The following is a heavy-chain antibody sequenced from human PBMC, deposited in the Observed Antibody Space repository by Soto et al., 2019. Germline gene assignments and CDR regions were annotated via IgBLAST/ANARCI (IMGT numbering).Heavy chain of an antibody. V-gene: IGHV3-23*01. CDR3: ALSNWNYVFGPMFLTTPSDAFDI. D-gene: IGHD1-7*01. CDR1: GFTFSSYA. CDR2: ISGSGGST. Sequence: GGSLRLSCAASGFTFSSYAMSWVRQAPGKGLEWVSAISGSGGSTYYADSVKGRFTISRDNSKNTLYLQMNSLRAEDTAVYYCALSNWNYVFGPMFLTTPSDAFDIWGQGTMVTVSS. J-gene: IGHJ3*02.